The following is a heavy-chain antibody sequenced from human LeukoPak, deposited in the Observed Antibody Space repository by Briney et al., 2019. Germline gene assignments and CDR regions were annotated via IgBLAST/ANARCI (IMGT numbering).Heavy chain of an antibody. CDR1: GFTFSSYA. V-gene: IGHV3-30*18. D-gene: IGHD6-19*01. CDR2: ISYDGSSK. J-gene: IGHJ4*02. CDR3: AKDPQAAAVAGPDY. Sequence: GSLRLSCAASGFTFSSYAMSWVRQAPGKGLEWVAVISYDGSSKYYADSVKGRFTISRDNSKNTLYLQMNSLRAEDTAVYYCAKDPQAAAVAGPDYWGQGTLVTVSS.